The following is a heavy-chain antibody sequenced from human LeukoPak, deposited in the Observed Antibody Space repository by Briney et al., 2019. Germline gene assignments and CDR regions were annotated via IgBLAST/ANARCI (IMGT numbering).Heavy chain of an antibody. CDR1: GGSISSYY. J-gene: IGHJ5*02. CDR3: AREPPRQNWFDP. Sequence: SETLSLTCTVSGGSISSYYWSWLRQPAGKGLEWIGRIYTSGSTNYNPSLKSRVTMSVDTSKNQFSLKLSSVTAADTAVYYCAREPPRQNWFDPWGQGTLVTVSS. CDR2: IYTSGST. V-gene: IGHV4-4*07.